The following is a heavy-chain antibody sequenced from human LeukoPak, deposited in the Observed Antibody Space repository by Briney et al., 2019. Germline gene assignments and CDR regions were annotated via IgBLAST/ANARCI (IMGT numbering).Heavy chain of an antibody. CDR1: GYSFTNNW. CDR2: IYPGDSDT. Sequence: GESLKISCKASGYSFTNNWIAWVRLMPGKGLEWVGIIYPGDSDTRYSLSFQGLVTISADKSITTAYLQWSSLKASDTGMYYCARRRGYSGDGLGSGRNYFDYWGQGTLVTVSS. V-gene: IGHV5-51*01. CDR3: ARRRGYSGDGLGSGRNYFDY. D-gene: IGHD5-12*01. J-gene: IGHJ4*02.